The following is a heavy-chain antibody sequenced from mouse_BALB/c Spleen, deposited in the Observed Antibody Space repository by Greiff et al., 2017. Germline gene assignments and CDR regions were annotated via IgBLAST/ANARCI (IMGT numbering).Heavy chain of an antibody. CDR2: ILACGST. Sequence: VQLVESGPGLVAPSQSLSITCTVSGFSLNSYGVHWVRQPPGKGLEWLGVILACGSTNYNSALLSRLSISKDNSKSQVFLKMNSLQTDDTAMYYCAGNLYCRYVRDNCIDYGGQGTAVTVSA. CDR1: GFSLNSYG. D-gene: IGHD2-14*01. V-gene: IGHV2-9*02. CDR3: AGNLYCRYVRDNCIDY. J-gene: IGHJ4*01.